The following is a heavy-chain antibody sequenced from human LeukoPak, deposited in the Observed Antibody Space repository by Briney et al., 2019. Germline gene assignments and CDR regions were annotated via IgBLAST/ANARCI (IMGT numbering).Heavy chain of an antibody. CDR2: IGYDGSNK. CDR3: AKRRSGWYLVPDS. J-gene: IGHJ4*02. D-gene: IGHD6-19*01. CDR1: GFTFSSYG. Sequence: GGSLRLSCAASGFTFSSYGMHWVRQAPGKGLEWVAVIGYDGSNKYYADAVKGRFTISRDNSKITLDVHMNSLKAEDTAVYYCAKRRSGWYLVPDSCGQGPLVTVSS. V-gene: IGHV3-33*06.